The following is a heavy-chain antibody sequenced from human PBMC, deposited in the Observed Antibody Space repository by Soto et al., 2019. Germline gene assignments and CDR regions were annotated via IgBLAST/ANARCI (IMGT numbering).Heavy chain of an antibody. CDR2: IYYSGST. CDR1: GGSVSSGRYY. J-gene: IGHJ4*02. V-gene: IGHV4-61*01. Sequence: SETLSLTCTVSGGSVSSGRYYWSWIRQPPGKGLEWIGYIYYSGSTNYNPSLKSRVTISVDTSKNQFSLKLSSVTAADTAVYYCASRQWLGYDYWGQGTLVTVSS. CDR3: ASRQWLGYDY. D-gene: IGHD6-19*01.